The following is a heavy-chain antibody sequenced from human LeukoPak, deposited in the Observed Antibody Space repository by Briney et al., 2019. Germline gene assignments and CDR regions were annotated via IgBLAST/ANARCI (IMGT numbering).Heavy chain of an antibody. CDR3: ARQAEYYDYVWGSYRYSDY. D-gene: IGHD3-16*02. J-gene: IGHJ4*02. CDR2: IYYSGST. Sequence: SETLTLTCTVSGGSISRSSYYWGWIRQPPGKGLEWIGSIYYSGSTYYNPSLKSRVTISVDTSKNQFSLKLSSVTAADTAVYYCARQAEYYDYVWGSYRYSDYWGQGTLVTVSS. CDR1: GGSISRSSYY. V-gene: IGHV4-39*01.